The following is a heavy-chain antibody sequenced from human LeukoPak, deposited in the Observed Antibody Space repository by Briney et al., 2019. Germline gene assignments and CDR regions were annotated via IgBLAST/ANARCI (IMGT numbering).Heavy chain of an antibody. CDR1: GFTFTSSA. D-gene: IGHD3-22*01. CDR2: IVVGSGNT. J-gene: IGHJ4*02. CDR3: AALPYYDSSGYFDY. Sequence: GTSVKVSCKASGFTFTSSAVQWVRQARGQRLEWIGWIVVGSGNTNYAQKLQERVTITRDMSTSTAYMELSSLRSEDTAVYYCAALPYYDSSGYFDYWGQGTLVTVSS. V-gene: IGHV1-58*01.